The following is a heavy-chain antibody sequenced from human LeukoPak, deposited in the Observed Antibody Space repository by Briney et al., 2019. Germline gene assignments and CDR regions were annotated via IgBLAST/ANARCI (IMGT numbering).Heavy chain of an antibody. Sequence: PSETLSLTCTVSNGSITSYYWSWIRQPPGKGLEWVGNIYYSGITNYSPSLESRVSISVGTPKSQFSLKLSSVTAADTAVYYCARGRPNSNGYAGDGFDIWGQGTMVTVSS. CDR3: ARGRPNSNGYAGDGFDI. CDR1: NGSITSYY. D-gene: IGHD3-22*01. V-gene: IGHV4-59*08. CDR2: IYYSGIT. J-gene: IGHJ3*02.